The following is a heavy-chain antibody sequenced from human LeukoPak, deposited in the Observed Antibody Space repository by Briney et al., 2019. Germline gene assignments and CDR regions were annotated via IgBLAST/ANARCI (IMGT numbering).Heavy chain of an antibody. CDR1: GFTFSSYS. CDR2: ISSSSSTI. Sequence: GGSLTLSCAASGFTFSSYSMNWVRQAPGKGLEWVSYISSSSSTIYYADSVKGRFTISRDNAKNSLYLQMNSLRAEDTAVYYCARELLYTVDYWGQGTLVTVSS. J-gene: IGHJ4*02. CDR3: ARELLYTVDY. D-gene: IGHD4-17*01. V-gene: IGHV3-48*01.